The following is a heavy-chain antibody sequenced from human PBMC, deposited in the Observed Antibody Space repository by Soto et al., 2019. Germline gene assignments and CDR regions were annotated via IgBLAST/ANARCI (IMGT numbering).Heavy chain of an antibody. J-gene: IGHJ4*02. CDR2: IIPIFGTA. V-gene: IGHV1-69*01. CDR3: ARDEWYCTNGVCYTNFDY. CDR1: GGTFSSYA. D-gene: IGHD2-8*01. Sequence: QVQLVQSGAEVKKPGSSVKVSCKASGGTFSSYAISWVRQAPGQGLEWMGGIIPIFGTANYAQKLQGRVTITADESKSTAYMERSSLRSEDTAVYYGARDEWYCTNGVCYTNFDYWGQGTLVTVSS.